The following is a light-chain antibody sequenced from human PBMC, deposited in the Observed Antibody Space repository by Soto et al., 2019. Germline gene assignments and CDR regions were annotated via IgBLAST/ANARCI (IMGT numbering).Light chain of an antibody. Sequence: DIKMNQSPSTLSGSVGDRVTITCRASQTISSWLAWYQQKPGKAPKLLIYKASTLKSGVPSRFSGSGSGTEFTLTISSLQSEDFAVYYCLHYYEWPRWTFGQGTKVDIK. J-gene: IGKJ1*01. CDR1: QTISSW. CDR2: KAS. CDR3: LHYYEWPRWT. V-gene: IGKV1-5*03.